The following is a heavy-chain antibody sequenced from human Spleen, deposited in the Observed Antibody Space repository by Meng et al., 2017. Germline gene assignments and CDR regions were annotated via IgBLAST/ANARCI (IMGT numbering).Heavy chain of an antibody. J-gene: IGHJ5*02. Sequence: QPQLQESGPGLVKPSEALSLTCSVSGGSISTSGYYWGWIRQPPGKGLEWIGSIGHSGFTYYTPSVKSRVTVSIDTSKSQFSLILTSVTAADTAVYYCVRSSAWVRTGFDPWGQGTLVTVSS. CDR1: GGSISTSGYY. CDR2: IGHSGFT. CDR3: VRSSAWVRTGFDP. D-gene: IGHD6-19*01. V-gene: IGHV4-39*01.